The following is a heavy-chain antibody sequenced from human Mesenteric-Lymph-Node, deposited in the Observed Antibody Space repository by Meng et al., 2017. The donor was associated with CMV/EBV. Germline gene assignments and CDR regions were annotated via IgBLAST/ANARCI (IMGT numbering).Heavy chain of an antibody. CDR1: GYIFISYY. CDR2: INPNAGST. J-gene: IGHJ4*02. CDR3: ARDRGTGWMSPDY. D-gene: IGHD1/OR15-1a*01. V-gene: IGHV1-46*01. Sequence: KASGYIFISYYIHWLREAPGQGLEWMGIINPNAGSTTYAPKFKGRVTMTGDTSTSTVYMELSSLRSEDTAVYYCARDRGTGWMSPDYWGQGTLVTVSS.